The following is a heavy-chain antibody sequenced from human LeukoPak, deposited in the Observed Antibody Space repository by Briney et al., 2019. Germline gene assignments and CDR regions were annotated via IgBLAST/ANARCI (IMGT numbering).Heavy chain of an antibody. Sequence: SETLSLTCTVSGVSISSYHWSWIRQPPGKGLEWIGYISYSGSTNHNPSLKSRVTISVDTSKNQFSLRLSSVTAADTAVYYCARDASGSYDYWGQGTLVTVSS. D-gene: IGHD1-26*01. V-gene: IGHV4-59*01. CDR2: ISYSGST. CDR1: GVSISSYH. J-gene: IGHJ4*02. CDR3: ARDASGSYDY.